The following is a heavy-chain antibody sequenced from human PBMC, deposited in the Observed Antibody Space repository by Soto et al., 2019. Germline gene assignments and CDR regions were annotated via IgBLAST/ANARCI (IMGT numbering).Heavy chain of an antibody. D-gene: IGHD6-6*01. V-gene: IGHV3-30-3*01. CDR3: ARDSVAARPSSRFDY. Sequence: QVQLVESGGGVVQPGRSLRLSCAASGFTFSSYAMHWVRQAPGKGLEWVAVISYDGSIKYYADSVKGRFTISRDNSKNTLYLQMNSLRAEDTAVYYCARDSVAARPSSRFDYWGQGTLVTVSS. J-gene: IGHJ4*02. CDR2: ISYDGSIK. CDR1: GFTFSSYA.